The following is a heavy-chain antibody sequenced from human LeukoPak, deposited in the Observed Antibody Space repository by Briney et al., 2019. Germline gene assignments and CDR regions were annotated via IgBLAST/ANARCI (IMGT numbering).Heavy chain of an antibody. CDR1: GFTFSSYG. CDR3: AKDRAYYDILTGRGGAFDI. CDR2: ISYDGSNR. Sequence: GGSLRLSCAASGFTFSSYGMHWVRQAPGKGLEWVAVISYDGSNRYYADSVKGRFTISRDTSKNTLYLQMNSLRAEDTAVYYCAKDRAYYDILTGRGGAFDIWGQGTMVTVSS. V-gene: IGHV3-30*18. J-gene: IGHJ3*02. D-gene: IGHD3-9*01.